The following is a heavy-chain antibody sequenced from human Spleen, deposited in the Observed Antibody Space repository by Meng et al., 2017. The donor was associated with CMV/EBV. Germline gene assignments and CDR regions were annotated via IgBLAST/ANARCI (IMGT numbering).Heavy chain of an antibody. CDR2: IYCGGST. Sequence: VSGGSISSGGYDWGCIRQPPGKGLEWVGSIYCGGSTYYNPSLKRRVTISVDTSKNQFSLKLSSVTAADTAVYYCARDSGNIGGYFDYWGQGTLVTVSS. V-gene: IGHV4-39*07. CDR1: GGSISSGGYD. CDR3: ARDSGNIGGYFDY. J-gene: IGHJ4*02. D-gene: IGHD1-26*01.